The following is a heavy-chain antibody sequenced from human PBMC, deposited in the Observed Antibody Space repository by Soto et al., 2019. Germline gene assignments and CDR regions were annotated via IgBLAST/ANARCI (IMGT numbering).Heavy chain of an antibody. J-gene: IGHJ4*02. Sequence: QVQLVQSGAEVKKPGASVKVSCKASGYTFTSYYMHWVRQAPGQGLAWMGWINPNSGDTNYALNFQRRGTMTSDPSISTAHMELSRLRSDDTAVYYCARVWNYYDSRGHFAYWGQGTLVTVSS. D-gene: IGHD3-22*01. CDR3: ARVWNYYDSRGHFAY. CDR2: INPNSGDT. CDR1: GYTFTSYY. V-gene: IGHV1-2*02.